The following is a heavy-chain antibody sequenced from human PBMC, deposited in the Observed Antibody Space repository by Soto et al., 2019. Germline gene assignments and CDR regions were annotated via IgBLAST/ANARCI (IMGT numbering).Heavy chain of an antibody. V-gene: IGHV4-30-2*03. J-gene: IGHJ3*02. CDR2: IYYSGST. CDR1: GDSISSGGSS. D-gene: IGHD3-22*01. CDR3: ASYYDSSGYYAYPDAFDI. Sequence: PSETLSLTCAVSGDSISSGGSSWNWIRQPPGRGLEWIGYIYYSGSTYYNPSLKSRVTISVDTSKNQFSLKLSSVTAADTAVYYCASYYDSSGYYAYPDAFDIWGQGTMVTVSS.